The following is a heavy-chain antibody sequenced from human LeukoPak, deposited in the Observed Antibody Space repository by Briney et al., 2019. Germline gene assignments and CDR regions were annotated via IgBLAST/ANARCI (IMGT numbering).Heavy chain of an antibody. CDR2: ISPNSGGT. J-gene: IGHJ3*02. Sequence: ASVKVSCKASGYTFTGYYMHWVRQAPGQGLEWMGWISPNSGGTNYAQKLQGRVTMTTDTSTSTAYMELRSLRSDDTAVYYCARPISGNTERSYGSGSYPDAFDIWGQGTMVTVSS. CDR1: GYTFTGYY. CDR3: ARPISGNTERSYGSGSYPDAFDI. D-gene: IGHD3-10*01. V-gene: IGHV1-2*02.